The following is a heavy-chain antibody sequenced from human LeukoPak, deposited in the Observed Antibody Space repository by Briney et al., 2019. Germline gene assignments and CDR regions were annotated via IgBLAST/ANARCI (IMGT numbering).Heavy chain of an antibody. CDR3: AREVAVAGTDLDY. V-gene: IGHV3-21*01. Sequence: GGSLRLSCAASGFTFSTFSMNWVRQAPGKGLEWVSSISSSSTYIYYADSVKGRFTISRDNAKNSLYLQMNSLRVEDTAVYYCAREVAVAGTDLDYWGQGTLVTVSS. J-gene: IGHJ4*02. D-gene: IGHD6-19*01. CDR2: ISSSSTYI. CDR1: GFTFSTFS.